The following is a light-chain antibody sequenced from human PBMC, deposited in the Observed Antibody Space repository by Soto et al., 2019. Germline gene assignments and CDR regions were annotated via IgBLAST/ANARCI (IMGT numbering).Light chain of an antibody. J-gene: IGLJ1*01. CDR2: YDR. CDR1: NIGSKS. V-gene: IGLV3-21*02. CDR3: QVWDNSDRV. Sequence: SYELTQPPSVSVAPGQTARISCGGNNIGSKSVHWYQQKPGQAPVLVIYYDRYRPSGIPERFSGSNSGNTATLTISRVEAGDEADYYCQVWDNSDRVFGTGTKVTVL.